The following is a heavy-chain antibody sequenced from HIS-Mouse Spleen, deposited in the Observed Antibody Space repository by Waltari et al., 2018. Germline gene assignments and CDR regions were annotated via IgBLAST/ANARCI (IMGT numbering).Heavy chain of an antibody. V-gene: IGHV4-34*01. CDR2: INHSGST. CDR3: ARMGPASGSYGDY. CDR1: GGSFSGYD. D-gene: IGHD1-26*01. Sequence: QVQLQQWGAGLLKPSETLSLTCAFYGGSFSGYDWSWIRQPPGKGLEWIGEINHSGSTNYNPSLKSRVTISVDTSKNQFSLKLSSVTAADTAVYYCARMGPASGSYGDYWGQGTLVTVSS. J-gene: IGHJ4*02.